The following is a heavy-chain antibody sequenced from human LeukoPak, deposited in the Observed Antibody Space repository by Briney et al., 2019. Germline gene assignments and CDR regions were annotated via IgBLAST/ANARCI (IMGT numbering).Heavy chain of an antibody. V-gene: IGHV3-53*01. CDR2: IYADGST. J-gene: IGHJ4*02. D-gene: IGHD6-13*01. CDR3: AKDNVAAAGRYFDY. Sequence: GGSLRLSCAASGFTVSSNYMSWVRQAPGKGLEWVSVIYADGSTYYADSVKGRFTISRDNSKNTLYLQMNSLRAEDTAVYYCAKDNVAAAGRYFDYWGQGTLVTVSS. CDR1: GFTVSSNY.